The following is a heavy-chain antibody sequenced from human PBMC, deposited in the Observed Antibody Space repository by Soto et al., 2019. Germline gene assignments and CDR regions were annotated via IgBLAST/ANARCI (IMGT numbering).Heavy chain of an antibody. Sequence: PGGSLRLSCAASGFTFSSYEMNWVRQAPGKGLEWVSYISSSGSTIYYADSVKGRFTISRDNAKNSLYLQMNSLRVEDTAVYYCARDKVPYYGMDVWGQGTTVTVSS. J-gene: IGHJ6*02. CDR1: GFTFSSYE. CDR3: ARDKVPYYGMDV. V-gene: IGHV3-48*03. CDR2: ISSSGSTI.